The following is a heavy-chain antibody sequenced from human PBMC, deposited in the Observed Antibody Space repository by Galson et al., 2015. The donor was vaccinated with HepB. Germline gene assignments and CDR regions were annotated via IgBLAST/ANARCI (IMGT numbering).Heavy chain of an antibody. D-gene: IGHD2-2*01. CDR3: ARHVAGVPGVFSH. Sequence: QSGAEVKKPGESLRISCKGSGYSFTSYWISWVRQMPGKGLEWMGIIYPGDSNTRYSPSFQGKVTISADKSITTAYLQWSSLKASDTAMYYCARHVAGVPGVFSHWGQGPRLTVPS. J-gene: IGHJ4*02. CDR1: GYSFTSYW. CDR2: IYPGDSNT. V-gene: IGHV5-51*01.